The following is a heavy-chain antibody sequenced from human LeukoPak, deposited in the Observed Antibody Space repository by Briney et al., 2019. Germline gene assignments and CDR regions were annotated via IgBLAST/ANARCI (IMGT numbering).Heavy chain of an antibody. D-gene: IGHD6-19*01. CDR2: TSTSVSPT. J-gene: IGHJ4*02. V-gene: IGHV3-48*03. CDR3: ARDSPYTSGWYDGDFDY. Sequence: GGSLTPSSLISASTPSSYEMNWVRHAPGKVLEWVSYTSTSVSPTYYTDSVKGRFTISRDHAKNSLFLQMNSLRAEDTAVYYCARDSPYTSGWYDGDFDYWGQGTLVTVSS. CDR1: ASTPSSYE.